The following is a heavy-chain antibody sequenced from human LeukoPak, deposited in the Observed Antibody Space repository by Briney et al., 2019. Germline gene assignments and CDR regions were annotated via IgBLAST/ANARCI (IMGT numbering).Heavy chain of an antibody. D-gene: IGHD2-2*01. Sequence: SETLSLTCTVSGGSISSYYWTWIRQPPGKGLEWIGYVSYSGTTKYNPSLKSRVTISVDTSKNQFSLNLSSVTAADTAVYFCARDEGSSYPFDYWGQGTLVTVSS. CDR3: ARDEGSSYPFDY. CDR1: GGSISSYY. V-gene: IGHV4-59*12. CDR2: VSYSGTT. J-gene: IGHJ4*02.